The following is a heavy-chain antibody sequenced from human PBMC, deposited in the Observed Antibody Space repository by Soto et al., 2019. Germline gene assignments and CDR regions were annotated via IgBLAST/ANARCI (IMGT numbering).Heavy chain of an antibody. J-gene: IGHJ5*02. Sequence: QVQLVQSGTEVKKPGASVKVSCKASGYTFTSYGIHWVRQAPGQRLEWMGWINAANGDTKYSPKFQGRVTSTRDTSASTAYMELSSLRSEDTAMYYCVRRHVSATGIDWFDPWGQGTLVTVSS. V-gene: IGHV1-3*01. CDR1: GYTFTSYG. CDR3: VRRHVSATGIDWFDP. D-gene: IGHD6-13*01. CDR2: INAANGDT.